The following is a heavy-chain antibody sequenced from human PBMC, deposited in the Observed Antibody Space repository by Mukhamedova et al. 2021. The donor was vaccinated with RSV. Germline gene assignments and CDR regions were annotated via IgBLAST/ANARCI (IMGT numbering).Heavy chain of an antibody. CDR2: ISYDGSNK. V-gene: IGHV3-30*18. Sequence: GLEWVAVISYDGSNKYYADAVKGRFTISRDNSKNKLYLQMNSLRAEDTAVYYCAKDAYGSGSYSHWGQGTLVTVSS. J-gene: IGHJ4*02. D-gene: IGHD3-10*01. CDR3: AKDAYGSGSYSH.